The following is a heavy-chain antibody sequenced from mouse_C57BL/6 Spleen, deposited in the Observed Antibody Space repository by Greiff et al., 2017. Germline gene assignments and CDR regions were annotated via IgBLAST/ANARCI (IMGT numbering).Heavy chain of an antibody. Sequence: VQLQQPGAELVMPGASVKLSCKASGYTFTSYWMHWVKPRPGQGLEWIGELDPSDSYTNSNQKFKGKSTLTVDKSSSTAYMHLSSLTSEDSAVYYGARNYYGSSPPWFAYWGQGTLVTVSA. D-gene: IGHD1-1*01. J-gene: IGHJ3*01. CDR1: GYTFTSYW. CDR2: LDPSDSYT. V-gene: IGHV1-69*01. CDR3: ARNYYGSSPPWFAY.